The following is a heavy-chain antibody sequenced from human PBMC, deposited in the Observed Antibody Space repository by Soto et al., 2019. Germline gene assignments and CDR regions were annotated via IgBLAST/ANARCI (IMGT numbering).Heavy chain of an antibody. CDR2: FSGGGGST. V-gene: IGHV3-23*01. Sequence: EVQLLESGGGLVQPGGSLRLSCAASGFTFSSYAMSWVRQAPGRGLEWVSSFSGGGGSTYYADSVQGRFTISRDNSKNTLYLQMNSLRDDDTAVYYCAKDPRGYRYGREGHFFDQWGQGTLVTVSS. CDR1: GFTFSSYA. D-gene: IGHD5-18*01. J-gene: IGHJ4*02. CDR3: AKDPRGYRYGREGHFFDQ.